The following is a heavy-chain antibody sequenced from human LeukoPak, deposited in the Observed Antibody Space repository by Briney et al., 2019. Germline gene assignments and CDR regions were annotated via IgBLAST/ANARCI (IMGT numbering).Heavy chain of an antibody. CDR2: IYYSGST. CDR3: ARESESTYYYDSSGYYFDY. Sequence: SETLSLTCTVSGGSISSGSYYWSWIRQPAGKGLEWIGYIYYSGSTNYNPSLKSRVTISVDTSKNQFSLKLSSVTAADTAVYYCARESESTYYYDSSGYYFDYWGQGTLVTVSS. CDR1: GGSISSGSYY. V-gene: IGHV4-61*10. D-gene: IGHD3-22*01. J-gene: IGHJ4*02.